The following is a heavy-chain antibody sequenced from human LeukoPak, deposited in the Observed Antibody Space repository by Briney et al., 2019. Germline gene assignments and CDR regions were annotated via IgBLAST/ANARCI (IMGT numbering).Heavy chain of an antibody. CDR3: ASHGGTIFGVRYNWFDP. CDR1: GGSISSSSYY. V-gene: IGHV4-39*07. J-gene: IGHJ5*02. D-gene: IGHD3-3*01. Sequence: PSETLSLTCTVSGGSISSSSYYWGWIRQPPGKGLEWIGSIYYSGSTYYNPSLKSRVTISVDTSKNQFSLKLSSVTAADTAVYYCASHGGTIFGVRYNWFDPWGQGTLVTVSS. CDR2: IYYSGST.